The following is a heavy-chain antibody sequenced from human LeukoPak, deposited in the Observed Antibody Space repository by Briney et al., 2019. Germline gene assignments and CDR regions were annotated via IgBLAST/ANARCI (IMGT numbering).Heavy chain of an antibody. Sequence: PGGSLRLSCAASGFSFSNYGMHWVRQLPGNGLEWVSVISNDGVNTYEADSVKGRFTISGDDSKNTLYLQMNSLRAEDTAVYYCARCSRWLQLNLDYWGQGTLVTVSS. CDR1: GFSFSNYG. V-gene: IGHV3-30*19. CDR2: ISNDGVNT. CDR3: ARCSRWLQLNLDY. J-gene: IGHJ4*02. D-gene: IGHD5-24*01.